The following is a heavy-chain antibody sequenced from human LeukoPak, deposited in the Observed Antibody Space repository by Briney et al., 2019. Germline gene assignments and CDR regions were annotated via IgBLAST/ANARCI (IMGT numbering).Heavy chain of an antibody. CDR1: GYTFTGYY. CDR2: IHPNYGGT. CDR3: VRDQRGSHFDY. J-gene: IGHJ4*02. D-gene: IGHD1-26*01. V-gene: IGHV1-2*02. Sequence: AASVKVSCKASGYTFTGYYIHWVRQAPGQGLEWMGWIHPNYGGTNSAQKFQGRVTMTRDTSINTAYMEVSRLRSDDTAVYYCVRDQRGSHFDYWGQGTLVTVSS.